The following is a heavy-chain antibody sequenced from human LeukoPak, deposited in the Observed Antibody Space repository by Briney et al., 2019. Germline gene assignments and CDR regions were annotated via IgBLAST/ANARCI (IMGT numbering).Heavy chain of an antibody. CDR2: IYHSGST. CDR1: GGSISSYY. Sequence: SETLSLTCTVSGGSISSYYWSWIRQPPGKGLEWIGEIYHSGSTNYNPSLKSRVTISVDKSKNQFSLKLSSVTAADTAVYYCARDYYYDSSGYYLDYWGQGTLVTVSS. J-gene: IGHJ4*02. CDR3: ARDYYYDSSGYYLDY. D-gene: IGHD3-22*01. V-gene: IGHV4-59*12.